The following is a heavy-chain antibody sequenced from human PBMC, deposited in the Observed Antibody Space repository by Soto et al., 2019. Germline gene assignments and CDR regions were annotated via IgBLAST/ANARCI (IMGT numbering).Heavy chain of an antibody. J-gene: IGHJ4*02. CDR3: ARRSSGYPYYFDY. CDR2: IYSGGST. CDR1: GFTFSSYG. D-gene: IGHD3-22*01. Sequence: QVQLVESGGGVVQPGRSLRLSCAASGFTFSSYGMHWVRQAPGKGLEWVAVIYSGGSTYYADSVKGRFTISSDNSKNTLYLQMNSLRAEDTAVYYCARRSSGYPYYFDYWGQGTLVTVSS. V-gene: IGHV3-NL1*01.